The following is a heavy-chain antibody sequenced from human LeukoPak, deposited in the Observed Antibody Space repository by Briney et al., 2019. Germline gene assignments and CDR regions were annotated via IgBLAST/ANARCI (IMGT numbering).Heavy chain of an antibody. Sequence: PGGSLRLSCAASGFTVSSNHMSWVRQAPGKGLEWVSVIYSGGSTYYADSVKGRFTISRGNAKNSLFLHMNSLRAEDTAVYYCAKDYLTYYDFWSGYYTVRYFDYWGQGTLVTVSS. D-gene: IGHD3-3*01. CDR3: AKDYLTYYDFWSGYYTVRYFDY. J-gene: IGHJ4*02. CDR1: GFTVSSNH. CDR2: IYSGGST. V-gene: IGHV3-66*01.